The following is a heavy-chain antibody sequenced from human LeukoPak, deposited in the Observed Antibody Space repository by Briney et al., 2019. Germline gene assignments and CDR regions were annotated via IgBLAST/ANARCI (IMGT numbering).Heavy chain of an antibody. CDR2: LYNGGSP. J-gene: IGHJ1*01. CDR1: GFTVSSNY. CDR3: ARAQDYCSGGSCYGYFQH. Sequence: GGSLRLSCAASGFTVSSNYMTWVRQAPGKGLEWVSTLYNGGSPHYADSVKGRFTISSDKSKNTLFLQMNSLRAEDTAVYYCARAQDYCSGGSCYGYFQHWGQGSLVTVSS. D-gene: IGHD2-15*01. V-gene: IGHV3-53*01.